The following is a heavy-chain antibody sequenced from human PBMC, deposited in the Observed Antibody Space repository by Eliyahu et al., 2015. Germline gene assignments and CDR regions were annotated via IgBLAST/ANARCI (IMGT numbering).Heavy chain of an antibody. CDR3: AKDSTPHNRLLWFGEGFDP. D-gene: IGHD3-10*01. V-gene: IGHV3-30*18. J-gene: IGHJ5*02. CDR1: GFTFSSYG. CDR2: ISYDGSNK. Sequence: QVQLVESGGGVVQPGRSLRXSCAASGFTFSSYGXXXVRQAPGKGLEWVAVISYDGSNKYXADSVKGRFTISRDNSKNTLYLQMNSLRAEDTAVYYCAKDSTPHNRLLWFGEGFDPWGQGTLVTVSS.